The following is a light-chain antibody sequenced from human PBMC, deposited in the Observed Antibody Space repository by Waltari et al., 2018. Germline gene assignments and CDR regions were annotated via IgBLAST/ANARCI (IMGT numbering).Light chain of an antibody. CDR2: DVS. CDR1: SSDVGGYKY. CDR3: SSYTTSNTLV. J-gene: IGLJ1*01. V-gene: IGLV2-14*03. Sequence: SAIPHPASVSGSPGQSITISCTGTSSDVGGYKYVSWYQQHPGKAPKPMIYDVSNRPSGVSNRFSGSKSGNTASLTISGLQAEDEADYYCSSYTTSNTLVFGTGTNVIVL.